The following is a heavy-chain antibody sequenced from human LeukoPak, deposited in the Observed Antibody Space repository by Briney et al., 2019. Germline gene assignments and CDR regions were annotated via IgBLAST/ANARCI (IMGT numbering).Heavy chain of an antibody. CDR3: ARDAYYYDSNGYYRFDY. J-gene: IGHJ4*02. CDR1: GVSISSYY. Sequence: SETLSRTCTFSGVSISSYYWSWIRQPAGKGLEWMGRMYTSGSTNYNPSLKSRVTMSVATSKNQFSLKLSSVTAADTAVYYCARDAYYYDSNGYYRFDYWGQGTLVTVSS. V-gene: IGHV4-4*07. CDR2: MYTSGST. D-gene: IGHD3-22*01.